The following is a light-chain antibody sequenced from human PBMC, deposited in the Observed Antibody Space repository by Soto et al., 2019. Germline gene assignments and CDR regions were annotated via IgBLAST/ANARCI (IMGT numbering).Light chain of an antibody. V-gene: IGKV1-5*03. J-gene: IGKJ1*01. Sequence: DIQMTQSPSTLSGSVGDRVTITFRASQSISSWLAWYQQKPGKAPKLLIYKASSLESGVPSRFSGSGSGTEGTITISSLQPDDCETYYCQQYNSYSWTFGQGTKVDIK. CDR1: QSISSW. CDR3: QQYNSYSWT. CDR2: KAS.